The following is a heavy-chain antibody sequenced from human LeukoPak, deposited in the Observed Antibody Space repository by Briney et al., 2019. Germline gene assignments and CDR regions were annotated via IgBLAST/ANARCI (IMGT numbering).Heavy chain of an antibody. D-gene: IGHD1-7*01. J-gene: IGHJ4*02. Sequence: PGGSLRLSCAASGFTFSSYAMSWVRQAPGKGLEWVSVISGSGGSTHYADSVKGRFTISRDNSKNTLYLQMNSLRAEDTAVYYCARDWNFAIDYWGQGTLVTVSS. CDR1: GFTFSSYA. CDR3: ARDWNFAIDY. CDR2: ISGSGGST. V-gene: IGHV3-23*01.